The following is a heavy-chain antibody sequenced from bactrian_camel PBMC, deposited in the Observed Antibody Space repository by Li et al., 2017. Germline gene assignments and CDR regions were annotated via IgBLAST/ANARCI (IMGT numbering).Heavy chain of an antibody. J-gene: IGHJ6*01. CDR3: AADYLRPYAGCYLSRLRDLRF. D-gene: IGHD5*01. CDR2: ISTAGGRT. CDR1: EVTYRTTC. Sequence: DVQLVESGGGSVQGGGSLTLSCTISEVTYRTTCMGWFRQAPGKEREGVAGISTAGGRTYYADTEKGRFTISRNNAASTLYLEMSNLKPEDTAMYYCAADYLRPYAGCYLSRLRDLRFRGQGTQVTVS. V-gene: IGHV3S40*01.